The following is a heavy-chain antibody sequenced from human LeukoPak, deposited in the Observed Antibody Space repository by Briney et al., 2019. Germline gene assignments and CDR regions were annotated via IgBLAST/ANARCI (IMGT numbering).Heavy chain of an antibody. V-gene: IGHV4-34*01. CDR1: GGSISSYY. J-gene: IGHJ4*02. Sequence: TPSETLSLTCTVSGGSISSYYWSWIRQPPGRGLEWIGEINHRGSTNYNPSLKSRVTVSLDTSKNQFSLKLSSVTAADTAVYYCARAPGAALDWGQGTLVTVSS. CDR2: INHRGST. D-gene: IGHD2-15*01. CDR3: ARAPGAALD.